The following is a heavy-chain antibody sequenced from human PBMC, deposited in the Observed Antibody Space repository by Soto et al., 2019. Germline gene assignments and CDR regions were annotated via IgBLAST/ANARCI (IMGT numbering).Heavy chain of an antibody. CDR1: GGSISSYY. J-gene: IGHJ4*02. CDR2: IYYSGST. Sequence: PSETLSLTCTVSGGSISSYYWSWIRQPPGKGLEWIGYIYYSGSTNYNPSLKSRVTISVDTSKNQFSLKLSSVTAADTAVYYCARAPLEDIVLVPAAFDYWGQGTLVTVSS. V-gene: IGHV4-59*01. CDR3: ARAPLEDIVLVPAAFDY. D-gene: IGHD2-2*01.